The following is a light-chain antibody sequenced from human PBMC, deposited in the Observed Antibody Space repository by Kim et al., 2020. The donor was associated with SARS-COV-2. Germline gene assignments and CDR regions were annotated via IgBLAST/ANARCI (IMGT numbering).Light chain of an antibody. J-gene: IGKJ2*01. V-gene: IGKV3D-15*01. CDR3: QQFHDWPPYT. CDR1: RAVGNN. CDR2: GAS. Sequence: VSPGEGAARSCRASRAVGNNLAWYQQRPGQAPRLLIYGASTRATGVPARFSGSGTGTEFTLTISSLQSEDFAVYYCQQFHDWPPYTFGQGTKLEIK.